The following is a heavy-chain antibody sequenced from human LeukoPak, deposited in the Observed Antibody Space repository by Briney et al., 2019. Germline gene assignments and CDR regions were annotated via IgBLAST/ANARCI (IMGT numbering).Heavy chain of an antibody. V-gene: IGHV4-34*01. CDR2: INHSGST. CDR3: ARTYSGSYSATRYDY. D-gene: IGHD1-26*01. CDR1: GGSFSGYY. Sequence: KPSETLSLTCAVYGGSFSGYYWSWIRQPPGKGLEWIGEINHSGSTNYNPSLKSRVTISVDTSKNQFSLKLSSVTAADTAVYYCARTYSGSYSATRYDYWGQGTLVTVSS. J-gene: IGHJ4*02.